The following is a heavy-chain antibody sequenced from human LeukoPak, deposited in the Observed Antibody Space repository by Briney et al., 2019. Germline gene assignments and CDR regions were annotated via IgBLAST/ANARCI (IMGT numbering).Heavy chain of an antibody. J-gene: IGHJ4*02. CDR3: GRHDGGSGWPWLGIDY. CDR1: GYTFTSYG. V-gene: IGHV1-18*01. Sequence: ALVKVSCKASGYTFTSYGISWVRQAPGQGLEWMGWVSAYNGNTNYAQKFQGRVTMTTDTPTSTVYMELRSLRSDDTAVYYCGRHDGGSGWPWLGIDYWGQGTLVTVSS. D-gene: IGHD6-25*01. CDR2: VSAYNGNT.